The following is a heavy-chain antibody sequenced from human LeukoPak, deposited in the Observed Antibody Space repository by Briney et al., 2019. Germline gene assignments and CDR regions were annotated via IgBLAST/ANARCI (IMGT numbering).Heavy chain of an antibody. Sequence: VKVSCKASGYTFTSYGISWVRQAPGQGLEWMGWISAYNGNTNYAQKLQGRVTMTTDTSTSTAYMELRSLRSDDTAVYYCARDSHGIQWLVQNSFDYWGQGTLVTVSS. CDR1: GYTFTSYG. D-gene: IGHD6-19*01. V-gene: IGHV1-18*01. CDR2: ISAYNGNT. J-gene: IGHJ4*02. CDR3: ARDSHGIQWLVQNSFDY.